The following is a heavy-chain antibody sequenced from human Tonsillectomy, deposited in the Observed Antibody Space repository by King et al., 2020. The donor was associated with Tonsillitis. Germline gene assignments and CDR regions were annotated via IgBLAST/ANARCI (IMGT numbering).Heavy chain of an antibody. D-gene: IGHD2-15*01. V-gene: IGHV3-30*18. J-gene: IGHJ3*02. CDR2: ISYDGSNK. CDR1: GFTFSSYG. Sequence: QVQLVESGGGVVQPGRSLRLSCAASGFTFSSYGMHGVRQAPGKGLEWGAVISYDGSNKYYADCVKGRFTISRDNSKNTLYLQMNSLRAEDTAVYYCAKPLSLRIRVPPLAAFYIWGQGTMVTVSS. CDR3: AKPLSLRIRVPPLAAFYI.